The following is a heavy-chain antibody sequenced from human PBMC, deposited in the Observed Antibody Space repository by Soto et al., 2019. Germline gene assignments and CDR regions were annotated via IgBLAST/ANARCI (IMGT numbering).Heavy chain of an antibody. D-gene: IGHD1-26*01. CDR2: IRSNTHGGTT. CDR1: GFPFGAYG. Sequence: PGGSLRLSGTASGFPFGAYGVTWVRQAPGKGLEWVGFIRSNTHGGTTKYAAAGRGRFTISRDDSKSIAYLQMNSLKIEDTAVYYCTRERWETNYDDMDVLGQGTTLPVSS. CDR3: TRERWETNYDDMDV. V-gene: IGHV3-49*04. J-gene: IGHJ6*01.